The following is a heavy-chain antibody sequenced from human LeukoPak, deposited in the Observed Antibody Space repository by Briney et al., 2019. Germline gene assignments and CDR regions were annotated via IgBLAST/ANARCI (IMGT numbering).Heavy chain of an antibody. CDR3: ARGLRFLEWFIDY. Sequence: PSETLSLTCPVPSASITSSLYFWGWIRQSPGKGREWFGSIYHSGSTYYNPSLKSQFTISVDTSKNQFSLKLSSVAAADTAVYYCARGLRFLEWFIDYWGQGTLVSVSS. CDR1: SASITSSLYF. J-gene: IGHJ4*02. CDR2: IYHSGST. D-gene: IGHD3-3*01. V-gene: IGHV4-39*07.